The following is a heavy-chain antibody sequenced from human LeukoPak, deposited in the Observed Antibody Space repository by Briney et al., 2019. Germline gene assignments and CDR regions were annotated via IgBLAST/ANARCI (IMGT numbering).Heavy chain of an antibody. CDR2: IGSKAYGGTT. CDR1: GFTFGDYV. J-gene: IGHJ4*02. D-gene: IGHD3-3*01. Sequence: PGGSLRLSCTASGFTFGDYVMSWFRQAPGKGLEWVGFIGSKAYGGTTEYAASVKGRFTISRDDSKSIAYLQMNSLKTEDTAVYYCARGGFSYYDFWSGYFDYWGQGTLVTVSS. V-gene: IGHV3-49*03. CDR3: ARGGFSYYDFWSGYFDY.